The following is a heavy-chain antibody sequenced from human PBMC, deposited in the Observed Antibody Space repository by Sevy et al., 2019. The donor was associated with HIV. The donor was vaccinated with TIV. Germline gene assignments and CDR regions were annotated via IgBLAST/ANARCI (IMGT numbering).Heavy chain of an antibody. D-gene: IGHD6-6*01. Sequence: SETLSLTCTVSGGSVSSGSYYWSWIRQPPGKGLEWIGYIYYSGSTNYNPSLKSRVTISVDTSKNQFSLKLSSVTAAVTAVYYCARVRKAARLIDYWGQGTLVTVSS. J-gene: IGHJ4*02. CDR1: GGSVSSGSYY. CDR3: ARVRKAARLIDY. CDR2: IYYSGST. V-gene: IGHV4-61*01.